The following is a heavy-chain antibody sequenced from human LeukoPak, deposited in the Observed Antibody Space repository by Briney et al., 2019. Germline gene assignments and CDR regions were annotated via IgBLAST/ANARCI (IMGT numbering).Heavy chain of an antibody. D-gene: IGHD2-8*01. CDR3: ARYYCPNGVCQGFDY. J-gene: IGHJ4*02. V-gene: IGHV4-59*01. Sequence: SETLSLTCSVSGGSISGYDWSWIRQPPGKGLEWIGYIHSNGRTNSNPSLKSRVTISVDTFKNQFSLNLISVTAADTAVYYCARYYCPNGVCQGFDYWGQGTLVTVSS. CDR2: IHSNGRT. CDR1: GGSISGYD.